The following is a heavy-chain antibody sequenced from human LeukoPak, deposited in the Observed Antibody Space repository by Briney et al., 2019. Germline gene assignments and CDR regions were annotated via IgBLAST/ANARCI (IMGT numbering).Heavy chain of an antibody. D-gene: IGHD3-22*01. J-gene: IGHJ3*02. CDR1: GDSISSGDYY. CDR3: ARGPYSYDSSGAFDI. V-gene: IGHV4-61*02. Sequence: SETLSLTCTVSGDSISSGDYYWSWIRQPAGKGLEWIGRISSSGITNYNPSLKSRLTISVDTSKNQFSLKLSSVTAADTAVYFCARGPYSYDSSGAFDIWGQGTMVTVSS. CDR2: ISSSGIT.